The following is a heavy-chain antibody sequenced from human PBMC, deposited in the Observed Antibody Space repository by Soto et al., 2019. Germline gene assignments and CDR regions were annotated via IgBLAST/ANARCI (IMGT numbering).Heavy chain of an antibody. J-gene: IGHJ4*02. CDR2: IYSSGST. D-gene: IGHD3-3*01. CDR1: DGSINSHF. CDR3: ARDNVWSGYYSFFDY. V-gene: IGHV4-4*07. Sequence: SETLSLTCSVSDGSINSHFWSWIRQPAGKRLEWIGRIYSSGSTIYNPSLKRRVTMSVDTSKNQFSLKLRSVTAADTAVYYCARDNVWSGYYSFFDYWGQGTLVTVSS.